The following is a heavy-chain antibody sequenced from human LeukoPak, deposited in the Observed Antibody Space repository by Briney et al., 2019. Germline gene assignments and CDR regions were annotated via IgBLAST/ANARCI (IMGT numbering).Heavy chain of an antibody. CDR1: GYTFTSYY. CDR3: ASDYGGDHFDI. D-gene: IGHD4-23*01. Sequence: ASVKVSCKASGYTFTSYYMHWVRQAPGQGLEWMGIINPSGGSTSYAQKFQGRVTMTRDTSTSTVYMELSGLRSEDTAVYYCASDYGGDHFDIWGQGTMVTVSS. V-gene: IGHV1-46*01. CDR2: INPSGGST. J-gene: IGHJ3*02.